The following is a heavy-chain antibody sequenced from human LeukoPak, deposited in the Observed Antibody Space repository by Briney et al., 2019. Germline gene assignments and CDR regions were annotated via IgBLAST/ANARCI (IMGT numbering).Heavy chain of an antibody. CDR3: ARRYVGNWNYGTYYYYMDV. CDR1: GGSISSSSYY. CDR2: IYYSGST. Sequence: PSETLSLTCTVSGGSISSSSYYWGWIRQPPGKGLEWIGSIYYSGSTDYNPSLKSRVTISVDTSKNQFSLKLSSVTAADTAVYYCARRYVGNWNYGTYYYYMDVWGKGTTVTVSS. J-gene: IGHJ6*03. D-gene: IGHD1-7*01. V-gene: IGHV4-39*01.